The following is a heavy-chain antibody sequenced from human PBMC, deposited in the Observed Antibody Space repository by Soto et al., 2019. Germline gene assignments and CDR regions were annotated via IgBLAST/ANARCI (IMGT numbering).Heavy chain of an antibody. J-gene: IGHJ4*02. CDR1: GGSISSGGYS. V-gene: IGHV4-30-2*01. CDR3: ARGGVAARRGYFDY. D-gene: IGHD6-6*01. Sequence: SETLSLTCAVSGGSISSGGYSCSCIRQPPGKGLECIGYIYHIGSTYYNPSLKSRVTISVDRSKNQFSLKLSSVTASDTAVYFGARGGVAARRGYFDYWGQGTLVTVSS. CDR2: IYHIGST.